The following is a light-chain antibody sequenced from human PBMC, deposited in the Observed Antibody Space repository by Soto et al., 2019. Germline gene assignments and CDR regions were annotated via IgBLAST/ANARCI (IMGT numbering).Light chain of an antibody. Sequence: QSVLTQPPSVSGAPGQRVTISCTGSSSNIGAGYHVHWYQQLPGTAPKLLIYGNSNRPSGVPDRFSASKSGTSASLAITGLQDEDEADYYCQSYDSSLSGSVFGGGTKLTVL. CDR3: QSYDSSLSGSV. V-gene: IGLV1-40*01. CDR2: GNS. J-gene: IGLJ3*02. CDR1: SSNIGAGYH.